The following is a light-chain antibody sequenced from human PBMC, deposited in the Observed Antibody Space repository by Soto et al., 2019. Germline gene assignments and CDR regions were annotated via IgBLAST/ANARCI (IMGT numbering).Light chain of an antibody. Sequence: DVQMTQSPSSLSAFVGDRVTITCRASQGIAPYLAWFQQKPGKVPKLLIYATSTLQSGFPSRFSGSGSGTDFTLTINSLQPEDVGSYYCQKYNSAPLTFGGETKVEIK. CDR3: QKYNSAPLT. CDR1: QGIAPY. J-gene: IGKJ4*01. CDR2: ATS. V-gene: IGKV1-27*01.